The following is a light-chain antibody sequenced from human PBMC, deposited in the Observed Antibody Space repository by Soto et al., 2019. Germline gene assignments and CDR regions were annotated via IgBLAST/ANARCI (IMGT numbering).Light chain of an antibody. CDR1: GSNIGSNY. CDR3: ASWDDGLSGLV. V-gene: IGLV1-47*01. CDR2: RNN. Sequence: QSVLTQPLSVSGTPGQRVTISCSGSGSNIGSNYVYWYQQVPGTAPKLLIFRNNRRPAGVPDRISGSKSGTSASLAISGLRSEDEADYYCASWDDGLSGLVFGGGTKLTVL. J-gene: IGLJ2*01.